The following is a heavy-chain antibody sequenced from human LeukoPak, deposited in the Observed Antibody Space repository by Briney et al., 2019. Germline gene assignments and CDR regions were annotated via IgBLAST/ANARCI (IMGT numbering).Heavy chain of an antibody. Sequence: PGGSLRLSCAASGFTFSSYPMHWVRQAPGKGLEWVAVVSYDGNNKYYADSVKGRFTISRDNSKNTLYLQMNSLRAEDTAVYYCAIIAVAGTEGHDYWGQGTLVTVSS. CDR1: GFTFSSYP. J-gene: IGHJ4*02. CDR3: AIIAVAGTEGHDY. CDR2: VSYDGNNK. D-gene: IGHD6-19*01. V-gene: IGHV3-30*04.